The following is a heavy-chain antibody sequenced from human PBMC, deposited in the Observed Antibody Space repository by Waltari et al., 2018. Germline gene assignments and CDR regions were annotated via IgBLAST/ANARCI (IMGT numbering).Heavy chain of an antibody. D-gene: IGHD3-3*01. CDR1: GDPFADNY. J-gene: IGHJ6*03. V-gene: IGHV1-2*02. CDR2: INPNNGGT. Sequence: QVQLVQSGAEVTKPVASVNVSCEASGDPFADNYMHWVRQAPGQGLEWMGWINPNNGGTNYAQKFQGRVTMTRDTSISTAFMDLSRLKSDDTAVYFCARGDPSVYYTSHMDVWGKGTTVTVSS. CDR3: ARGDPSVYYTSHMDV.